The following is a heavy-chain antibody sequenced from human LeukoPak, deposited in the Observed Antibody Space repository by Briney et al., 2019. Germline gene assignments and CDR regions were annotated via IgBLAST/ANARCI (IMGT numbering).Heavy chain of an antibody. V-gene: IGHV4-59*01. CDR3: ARVARNWNDVGGWFDP. CDR2: IYYSGST. CDR1: GGSISSYY. J-gene: IGHJ5*02. D-gene: IGHD1-1*01. Sequence: PSETLSLTCTVSGGSISSYYWSWIRQPPGQGLEWIGYIYYSGSTNYNPSLTSRVTISVDTSKNQFSLKLSSVTAADTAVYYCARVARNWNDVGGWFDPWGQGTLVTVSS.